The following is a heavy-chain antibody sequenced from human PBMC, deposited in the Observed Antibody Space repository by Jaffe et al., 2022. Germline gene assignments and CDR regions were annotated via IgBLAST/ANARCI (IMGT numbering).Heavy chain of an antibody. CDR3: AGQGITIFGVEYYYYYYYMDV. CDR1: GYTFTGYY. J-gene: IGHJ6*03. V-gene: IGHV1-2*06. CDR2: INPNSGGT. D-gene: IGHD3-3*01. Sequence: QVQLVQSGAEVKKPGASVKVSCKASGYTFTGYYMHWVRQAPGQGLEWMGRINPNSGGTNYAQKFQGRVTMTRDTSISTAYMELSRLRSDDTAVYYCAGQGITIFGVEYYYYYYYMDVWGKGTTVTVSS.